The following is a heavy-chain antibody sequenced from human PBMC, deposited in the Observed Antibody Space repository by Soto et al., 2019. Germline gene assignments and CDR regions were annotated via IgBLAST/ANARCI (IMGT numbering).Heavy chain of an antibody. Sequence: EVQLVESGGGLVQPGGSLRLSCAASEFTFNNYWMHWVRQVPGKGLEWVSRINTDGSTTNYADSVMGRFTISRDNADNTVYLQMNRPRAEDTAVDYWARGIYLKYGLDVWGQGATVTVSS. CDR2: INTDGSTT. J-gene: IGHJ6*02. D-gene: IGHD3-16*02. CDR1: EFTFNNYW. V-gene: IGHV3-74*01. CDR3: ARGIYLKYGLDV.